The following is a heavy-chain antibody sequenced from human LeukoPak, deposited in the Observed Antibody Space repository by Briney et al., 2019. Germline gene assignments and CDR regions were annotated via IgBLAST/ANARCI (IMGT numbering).Heavy chain of an antibody. J-gene: IGHJ5*02. D-gene: IGHD4-23*01. CDR1: GYTFIGNY. CDR2: INPNSGGT. CDR3: ARDLYGGTSATFDN. V-gene: IGHV1-2*02. Sequence: GASVKVSCKASGYTFIGNYMHWVRQAPGQGLEWMGWINPNSGGTNYAQKFQGRVTMTRDTSISTAYMELSRLTSDDTAVYYCARDLYGGTSATFDNWGQGTLVTVSS.